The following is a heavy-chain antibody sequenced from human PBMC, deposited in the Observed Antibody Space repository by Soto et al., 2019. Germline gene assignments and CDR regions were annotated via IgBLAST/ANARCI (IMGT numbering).Heavy chain of an antibody. V-gene: IGHV3-23*01. D-gene: IGHD3-10*01. J-gene: IGHJ5*02. CDR1: AFTLSSYA. CDR3: ATGSYGSPNYYTRAKGNWFDP. CDR2: ISASGVST. Sequence: GRSLRLSCASSAFTLSSYAMSWVRQAPGKGLEWVSAISASGVSTYYADSVKGRFTISRDDSKNTLYLQMSRLSAEDTAVYYCATGSYGSPNYYTRAKGNWFDPWGQGTLVTLSS.